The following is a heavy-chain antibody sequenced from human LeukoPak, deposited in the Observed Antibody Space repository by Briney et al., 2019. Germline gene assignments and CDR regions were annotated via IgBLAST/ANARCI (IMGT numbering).Heavy chain of an antibody. CDR2: ITSTGSII. J-gene: IGHJ4*02. D-gene: IGHD6-19*01. V-gene: IGHV3-48*03. CDR3: ARDATPQYSSGWVFFDY. CDR1: GFTFSSYE. Sequence: GGSLRLSCAASGFTFSSYEMNWVRQAPGKGLEWVSYITSTGSIIHYADSVKGRFTISRDNAKNSLYLQMNSLRAEDTAVYYCARDATPQYSSGWVFFDYWRQGTLVTVSS.